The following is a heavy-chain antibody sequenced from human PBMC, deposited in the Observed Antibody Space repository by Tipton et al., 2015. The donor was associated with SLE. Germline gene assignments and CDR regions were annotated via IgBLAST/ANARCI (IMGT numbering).Heavy chain of an antibody. CDR3: ATSHERHSSGCTFDY. CDR1: GGSFSGYY. V-gene: IGHV4-34*01. J-gene: IGHJ4*02. CDR2: INHSGST. Sequence: SLTCAVYGGSFSGYYWSWIRQPPGKGLEWIGEINHSGSTNYNPSLKSRVTISVDTSKNQFSLKLSSVTAADTAVYYCATSHERHSSGCTFDYWGQGTLVTVSS. D-gene: IGHD6-19*01.